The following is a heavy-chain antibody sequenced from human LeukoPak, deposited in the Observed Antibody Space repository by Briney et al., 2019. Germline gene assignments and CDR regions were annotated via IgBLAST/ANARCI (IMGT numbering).Heavy chain of an antibody. CDR3: ARNYGDYRGSYWYFDL. CDR1: GFTFSSYS. CDR2: ISSSSTI. J-gene: IGHJ2*01. D-gene: IGHD4-17*01. Sequence: GGSLRLSCAASGFTFSSYSMNWVRQAPGKGLEWVSYISSSSTIYYADSVKGRFTISRDNAKNSLYLQMNSLRDEDTAVYYCARNYGDYRGSYWYFDLWGRGTLVTVSS. V-gene: IGHV3-48*02.